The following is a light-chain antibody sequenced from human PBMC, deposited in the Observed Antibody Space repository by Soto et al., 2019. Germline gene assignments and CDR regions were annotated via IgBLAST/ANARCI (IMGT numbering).Light chain of an antibody. J-gene: IGKJ5*01. CDR1: HILLYNNTYNY. CDR2: FGS. CDR3: MQALQSLT. Sequence: VITQSPLTLPVTPVEPSCMCCRSIHILLYNNTYNYLDWYVQKPGQSPKLLIYFGSNRAPGVPDRFSGSGSGTDFTLKINRVEAEDVGTYYCMQALQSLTFGQGTRLE. V-gene: IGKV2-28*01.